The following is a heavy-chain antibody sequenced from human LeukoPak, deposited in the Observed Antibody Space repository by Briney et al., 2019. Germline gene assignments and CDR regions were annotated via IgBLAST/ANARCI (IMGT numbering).Heavy chain of an antibody. J-gene: IGHJ6*03. V-gene: IGHV2-70*11. CDR3: ARIIGEERIQQWGALYYYYMDV. CDR1: GFSLSTSGMC. Sequence: SGPALVKPTQTLTLTCTFSGFSLSTSGMCVSWIRQPPGKALEWLARIDWDDDKYYSTSLKTRLTISKDTSKNQVVLTMTNMGPVDTATYYCARIIGEERIQQWGALYYYYMDVWGKGTTVTVSS. CDR2: IDWDDDK. D-gene: IGHD5-18*01.